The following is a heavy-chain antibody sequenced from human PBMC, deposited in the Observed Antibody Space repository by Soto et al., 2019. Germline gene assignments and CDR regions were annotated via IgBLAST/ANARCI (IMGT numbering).Heavy chain of an antibody. CDR1: GGTFSSYA. CDR3: ARGGGSIVGATHYYYYGMDV. V-gene: IGHV1-69*06. CDR2: IIPIFGTA. J-gene: IGHJ6*02. D-gene: IGHD1-26*01. Sequence: QVQLVQSGAEVKKPGSSVKDSCKASGGTFSSYAISWVRQAPGQGLEWMGGIIPIFGTANYAQKFQGRVTITADKSTSTAYMELSSLRSEDTAVYYCARGGGSIVGATHYYYYGMDVWGQGTTVTVSS.